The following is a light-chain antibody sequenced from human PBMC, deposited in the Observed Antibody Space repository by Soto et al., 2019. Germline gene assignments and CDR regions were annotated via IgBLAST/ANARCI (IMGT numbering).Light chain of an antibody. CDR1: QSISSW. V-gene: IGKV1-5*01. CDR2: DAS. J-gene: IGKJ4*01. CDR3: QQYDNYPIT. Sequence: DIQMTQSPSTLSASVGDRVTITCRASQSISSWLAWYQQKPGKAPKLLIYDASNLETGVPSRFSGSGSGTDFTFTISSLQPEDIATYYCQQYDNYPITFGGGTKVAIK.